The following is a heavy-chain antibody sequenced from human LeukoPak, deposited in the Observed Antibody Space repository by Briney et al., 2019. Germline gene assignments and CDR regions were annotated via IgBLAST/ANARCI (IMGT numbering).Heavy chain of an antibody. CDR3: ARGDILAGYYGY. Sequence: GGSLRLSCAGSGFTVSMSYMSWVRQAPGKGLEWVSVIYAGGRTSYSDSVKGRFTISRDNSKNTVYLQMNSLRAEDTAVYYCARGDILAGYYGYWGQGALVTVSS. J-gene: IGHJ4*02. CDR2: IYAGGRT. CDR1: GFTVSMSY. V-gene: IGHV3-53*01. D-gene: IGHD3-9*01.